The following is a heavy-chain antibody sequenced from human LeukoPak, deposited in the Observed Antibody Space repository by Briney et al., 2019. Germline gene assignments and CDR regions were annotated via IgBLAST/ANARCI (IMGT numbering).Heavy chain of an antibody. D-gene: IGHD1-1*01. Sequence: GASVKVSCKASGYTFTSYYMHWVRQAPGQGLEWMGIINPSGGSTSYAQKFQGRVNMTRDTSTSTVSMELSSLRSEDTAVYYCARSKGSVGLLESGMTTGFDYWGQGTLVTVSS. V-gene: IGHV1-46*01. CDR1: GYTFTSYY. J-gene: IGHJ4*02. CDR3: ARSKGSVGLLESGMTTGFDY. CDR2: INPSGGST.